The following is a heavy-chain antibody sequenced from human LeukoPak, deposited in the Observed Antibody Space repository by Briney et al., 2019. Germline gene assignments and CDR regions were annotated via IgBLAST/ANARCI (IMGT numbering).Heavy chain of an antibody. CDR2: ISGSGGST. CDR3: ARDQTGYDFWSGYLGNWFDP. CDR1: GFTFSSYA. V-gene: IGHV3-23*01. J-gene: IGHJ5*02. D-gene: IGHD3-3*01. Sequence: GGSLRLSCAASGFTFSSYAMSWVRQAPGKGLEWVSAISGSGGSTYYADSVKGRFTISRDNSKNTLYLQMNSLRAEDTAVYYCARDQTGYDFWSGYLGNWFDPWGQGTLVTVSS.